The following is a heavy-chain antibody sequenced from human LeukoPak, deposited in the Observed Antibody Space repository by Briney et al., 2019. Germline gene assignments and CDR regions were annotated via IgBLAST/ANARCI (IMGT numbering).Heavy chain of an antibody. D-gene: IGHD2-8*01. Sequence: PSETLSLTCAVSGGSISSGGYYWSWIRQHPGKGLEWIGYIYYSGSTYYNPSLKSRVTISVDTSKNQFSLKLSSVTAADTAVYYCARGCYCTNGVCYSKLQNWFDPWGQGTLVTVSS. J-gene: IGHJ5*02. CDR3: ARGCYCTNGVCYSKLQNWFDP. V-gene: IGHV4-31*11. CDR1: GGSISSGGYY. CDR2: IYYSGST.